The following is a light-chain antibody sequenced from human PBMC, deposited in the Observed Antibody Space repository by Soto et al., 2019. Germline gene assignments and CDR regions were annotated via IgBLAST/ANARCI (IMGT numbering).Light chain of an antibody. J-gene: IGKJ3*01. V-gene: IGKV1-33*01. CDR2: GAS. Sequence: DIRMTQSPPSLATSVGDTVTITCRASRSIDKFLNWYQQKPGKAPKLLIFGASSLLDAVPSRFSGSGSGTDFTFTISSLQPEDIATYYCQRRHNLPHTFGPGTKVDIK. CDR1: RSIDKF. CDR3: QRRHNLPHT.